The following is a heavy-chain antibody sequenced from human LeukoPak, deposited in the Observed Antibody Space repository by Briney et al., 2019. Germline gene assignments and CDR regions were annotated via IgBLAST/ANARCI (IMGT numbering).Heavy chain of an antibody. CDR3: ARDLTDY. Sequence: GGSLRLSCAASGFNFDDYAMDWVRQAPGRGLEWVSLISGDGGITYYADFVKGRFTISRDNSKNSLYLQMNSLRAEDTAVYYCARDLTDYWGQGTLVTVSS. V-gene: IGHV3-43*02. CDR1: GFNFDDYA. J-gene: IGHJ4*02. CDR2: ISGDGGIT.